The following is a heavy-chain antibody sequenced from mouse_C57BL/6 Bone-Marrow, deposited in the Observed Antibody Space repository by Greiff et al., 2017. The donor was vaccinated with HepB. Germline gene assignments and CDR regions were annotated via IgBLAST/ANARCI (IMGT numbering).Heavy chain of an antibody. Sequence: QVQLQQSGAELVRPGASVTLSCKASGYTFTDYEMHWVKQTPVHGLEWIGAIDPETGGTAYNQKFKGKAILTADKSSSTAYMELRSLTSEDSAVYYCTREGNYPLYAMDYWGQGTSVTVSS. J-gene: IGHJ4*01. V-gene: IGHV1-15*01. CDR2: IDPETGGT. CDR3: TREGNYPLYAMDY. D-gene: IGHD2-1*01. CDR1: GYTFTDYE.